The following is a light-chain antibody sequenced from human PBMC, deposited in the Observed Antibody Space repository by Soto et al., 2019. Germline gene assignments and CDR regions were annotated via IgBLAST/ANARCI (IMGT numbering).Light chain of an antibody. CDR3: QSYDTSLSGPVV. V-gene: IGLV1-40*01. J-gene: IGLJ2*01. CDR1: SSNIGAGYD. Sequence: QAVVTQPPSVSGAPGQRDTISCTGSSSNIGAGYDVHWYQQLPGTAPKLLIYGNSNRPSGVPDRFSGSKSGTSASLAITGLQAEDEADYYCQSYDTSLSGPVVFGGGTKLTVL. CDR2: GNS.